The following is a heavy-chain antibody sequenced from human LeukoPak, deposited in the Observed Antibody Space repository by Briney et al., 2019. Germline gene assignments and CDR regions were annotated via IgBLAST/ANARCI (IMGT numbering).Heavy chain of an antibody. J-gene: IGHJ4*02. CDR2: IYYSGST. Sequence: PSETLSLTCTVSGGSISSHYWSWIRQPPGKGLEWIGYIYYSGSTNYNPSLKSRVTISVDTSKNQFSLKLSSVTAADTAVYYCARRIAVAHYYFDYWGQGTLVTVSS. V-gene: IGHV4-59*08. D-gene: IGHD6-19*01. CDR3: ARRIAVAHYYFDY. CDR1: GGSISSHY.